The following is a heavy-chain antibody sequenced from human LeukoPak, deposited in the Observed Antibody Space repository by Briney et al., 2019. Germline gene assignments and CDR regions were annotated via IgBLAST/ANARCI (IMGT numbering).Heavy chain of an antibody. J-gene: IGHJ4*02. CDR1: GFTVSSNY. V-gene: IGHV3-66*01. CDR2: IYSGGST. D-gene: IGHD3-22*01. Sequence: PGGSLRLSCAASGFTVSSNYMSWVRQAPGKGLEWVSVIYSGGSTYCADSVKGRFTISRDNSKNTLYLQMNSLRAEDTAVYYCASPGAMYYDSSGHLHWGQGTLVTVSS. CDR3: ASPGAMYYDSSGHLH.